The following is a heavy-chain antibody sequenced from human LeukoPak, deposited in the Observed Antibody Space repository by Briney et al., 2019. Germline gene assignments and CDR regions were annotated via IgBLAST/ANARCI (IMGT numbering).Heavy chain of an antibody. CDR1: GFTFDDYA. D-gene: IGHD6-6*01. CDR3: AKVRRSSYYFDY. Sequence: GGSLRLSCAASGFTFDDYAMHWVRQAPGKGLEWVSVIYSGGSTYYADSVKGRFTISRDNSKNTLYLQMNSLRAEDTAVYYCAKVRRSSYYFDYWGQGTLVTVSS. V-gene: IGHV3-23*03. J-gene: IGHJ4*02. CDR2: IYSGGST.